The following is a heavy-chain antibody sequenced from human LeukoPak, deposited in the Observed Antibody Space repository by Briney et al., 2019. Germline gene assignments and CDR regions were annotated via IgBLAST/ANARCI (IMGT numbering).Heavy chain of an antibody. D-gene: IGHD2-2*01. Sequence: GGSLRLSCAASGFTFSSYAMSWVRQAPGKGLKWVSAISGSGGSTYYADSVKGRFTISRDDSKNTLYLQMNSLRAEDTAVYYCAKSLVVVPAANPRAYFDYWGQGTLVTVSS. CDR3: AKSLVVVPAANPRAYFDY. V-gene: IGHV3-23*01. J-gene: IGHJ4*02. CDR2: ISGSGGST. CDR1: GFTFSSYA.